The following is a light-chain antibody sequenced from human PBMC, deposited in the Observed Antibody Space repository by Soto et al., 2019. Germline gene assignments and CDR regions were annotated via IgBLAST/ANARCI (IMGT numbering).Light chain of an antibody. J-gene: IGKJ1*01. Sequence: EIVLTQSPGTLSLSPGDRATLSCRASETVTGKYLAWYQQKAGQAPRLLIFAASNRATGIPDRFSGSGSGTDFTLTISRLEPEDFAVYYCQQYDSSPRTFGQGTKVEIK. CDR3: QQYDSSPRT. V-gene: IGKV3-20*01. CDR1: ETVTGKY. CDR2: AAS.